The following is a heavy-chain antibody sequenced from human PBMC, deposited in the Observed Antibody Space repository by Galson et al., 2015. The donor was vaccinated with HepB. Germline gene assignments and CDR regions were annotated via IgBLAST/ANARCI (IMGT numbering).Heavy chain of an antibody. CDR2: IFDSGDRT. V-gene: IGHV3-23*01. CDR3: AKYRGGISSIFDY. J-gene: IGHJ4*02. CDR1: GFTFSSYA. Sequence: SLRLSCAASGFTFSSYAMTWVRQAPGKGLEWVSSIFDSGDRTYYADSVKGRFTVSRDNSQNTLYLQMNSLSAEDTAVYYCAKYRGGISSIFDYWGQGTLVTVSS. D-gene: IGHD1-26*01.